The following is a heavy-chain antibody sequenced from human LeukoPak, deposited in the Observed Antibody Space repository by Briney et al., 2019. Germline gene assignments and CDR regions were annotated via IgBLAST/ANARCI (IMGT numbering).Heavy chain of an antibody. CDR3: ARTTTFAPHFDY. V-gene: IGHV3-66*01. CDR1: GFTVSSNY. D-gene: IGHD1-1*01. Sequence: PGGSLRLSCAASGFTVSSNYKSWVRQAPGKGLEWVSVIYSGGTTYYADSVKGRFTISRDNSKNTLYLQMNSLRAEDTAVYYCARTTTFAPHFDYWGQGTLVTVSS. CDR2: IYSGGTT. J-gene: IGHJ4*02.